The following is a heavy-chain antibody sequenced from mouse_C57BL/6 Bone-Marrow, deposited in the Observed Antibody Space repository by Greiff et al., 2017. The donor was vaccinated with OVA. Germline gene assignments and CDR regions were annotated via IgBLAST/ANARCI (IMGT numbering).Heavy chain of an antibody. CDR3: ASRYYYGSNYEAYYAMDY. V-gene: IGHV1-54*01. Sequence: VKLQESGAELVRPGTSVKVSCKASGYAFTNYLIEWVKQRPGQGLEWIGVINPGSGGTNYNEKFKGKATLTADKSSSTAYMQLSSLTSEDSAVYFCASRYYYGSNYEAYYAMDYWGQGTSVTVSS. CDR2: INPGSGGT. CDR1: GYAFTNYL. D-gene: IGHD1-1*01. J-gene: IGHJ4*01.